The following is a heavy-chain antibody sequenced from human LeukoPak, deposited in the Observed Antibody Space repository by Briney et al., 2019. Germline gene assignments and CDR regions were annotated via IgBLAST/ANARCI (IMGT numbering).Heavy chain of an antibody. CDR2: IYYSGST. CDR1: GGSISSYY. D-gene: IGHD5-18*01. CDR3: ARVVNQGTAFLDY. J-gene: IGHJ4*02. Sequence: PSETLSLTCTVSGGSISSYYWSWIRQPPGKGLEWIGYIYYSGSTNYNPSLKSRVTISVDTSKNQFSLKLSSVTAADTAVYYCARVVNQGTAFLDYWGQGTLVTVSP. V-gene: IGHV4-59*01.